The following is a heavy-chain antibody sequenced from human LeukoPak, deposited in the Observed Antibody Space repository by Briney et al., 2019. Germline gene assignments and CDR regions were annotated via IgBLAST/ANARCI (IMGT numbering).Heavy chain of an antibody. CDR3: AGHFGAWHYFDY. Sequence: GGSLRLSCAASGFIFSNYAIHWVRQAPGKGLEWVATILYDGSTKYSDSVKGRFTISRDNSKNTLYLQMNSLRPEDTAVYYCAGHFGAWHYFDYWGQGTLVTVSS. V-gene: IGHV3-30*04. CDR2: ILYDGSTK. D-gene: IGHD3-3*01. CDR1: GFIFSNYA. J-gene: IGHJ4*02.